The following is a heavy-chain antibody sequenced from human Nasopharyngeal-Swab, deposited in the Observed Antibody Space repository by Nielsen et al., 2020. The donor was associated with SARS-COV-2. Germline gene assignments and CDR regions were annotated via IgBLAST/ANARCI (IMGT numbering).Heavy chain of an antibody. CDR2: IYYSGST. J-gene: IGHJ4*02. Sequence: SETLSLTCTVSGDSIAYSTFYWGWIRQPPGKGLEWNGNIYYSGSTYYNPSLKSRVTISVDTSKNQFSLKLNSVTATDTAVYYCARGYGSFPYYFDHWGQGTLVTVSS. D-gene: IGHD1-26*01. V-gene: IGHV4-39*01. CDR3: ARGYGSFPYYFDH. CDR1: GDSIAYSTFY.